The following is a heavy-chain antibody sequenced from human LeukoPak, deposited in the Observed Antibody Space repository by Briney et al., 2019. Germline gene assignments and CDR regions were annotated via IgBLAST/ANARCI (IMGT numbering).Heavy chain of an antibody. V-gene: IGHV4-31*03. J-gene: IGHJ6*02. CDR2: VYDSGST. Sequence: PSETLSLTCTVSGGSSSSGGYYWSWIRQPPGKGLEWIRYVYDSGSTYYNPSLKSRVTISVDTSKNQFSLKLSSVTAADTAVYYCARAWDYDFWSGYSYYYGMDVWGQGTTVTVSS. CDR1: GGSSSSGGYY. D-gene: IGHD3-3*01. CDR3: ARAWDYDFWSGYSYYYGMDV.